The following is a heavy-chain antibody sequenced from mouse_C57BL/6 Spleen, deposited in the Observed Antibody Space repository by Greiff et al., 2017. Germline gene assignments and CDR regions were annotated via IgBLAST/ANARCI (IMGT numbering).Heavy chain of an antibody. V-gene: IGHV1-59*01. CDR2: IDPSDSYT. CDR3: ASPTGTFAY. J-gene: IGHJ3*01. D-gene: IGHD4-1*02. CDR1: GYTFTSYW. Sequence: QVHVKQPGAELVRPGTSVKLSCKASGYTFTSYWMHWVKQRPGQGLEWIGVIDPSDSYTNYNQKFKGKATLTVDTSSSTAYMQLSSLTSEDSAVYYCASPTGTFAYWGQGTLVTVSA.